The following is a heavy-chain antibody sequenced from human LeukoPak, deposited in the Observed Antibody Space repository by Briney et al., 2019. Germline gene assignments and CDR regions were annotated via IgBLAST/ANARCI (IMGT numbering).Heavy chain of an antibody. CDR3: ARGVEPLAANTLAY. D-gene: IGHD1-14*01. V-gene: IGHV3-53*01. Sequence: GGSLRLSCAASGFTFITNDMTWVRQAPGKGLEWASVLYSDGNTKYADSVQGRFTISRDNSKNTLYLEMNSLSPDDTAVYYCARGVEPLAANTLAYWGQGTLVTVSS. CDR1: GFTFITND. CDR2: LYSDGNT. J-gene: IGHJ4*02.